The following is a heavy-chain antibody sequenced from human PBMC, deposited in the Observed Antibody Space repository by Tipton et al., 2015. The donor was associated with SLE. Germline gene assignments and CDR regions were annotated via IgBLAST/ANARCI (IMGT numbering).Heavy chain of an antibody. D-gene: IGHD3-22*01. CDR2: INHSGST. V-gene: IGHV4-34*01. Sequence: TLSLTCAAYGGSFSGYYWSWVRQPPGKGLEWLGEINHSGSTNYNPSLKSRVTISVDTSKNQFSLKLSSVTAADTAVYYCARLLIVPDYWGQGTLVTVSS. J-gene: IGHJ4*02. CDR3: ARLLIVPDY. CDR1: GGSFSGYY.